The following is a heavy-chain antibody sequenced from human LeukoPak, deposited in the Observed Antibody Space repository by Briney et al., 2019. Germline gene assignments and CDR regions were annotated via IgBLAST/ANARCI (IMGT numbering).Heavy chain of an antibody. Sequence: PGGSLRLSCAASGLTFSDYYMSWIHQAPGKGLEWVSYISSSSGYTKYADSVKGRFTISRDNAKNSLYLQMNSLRAEDTAVYYCASHGGHDYFDYWGQGTLVTVSS. CDR1: GLTFSDYY. J-gene: IGHJ4*02. V-gene: IGHV3-11*06. CDR2: ISSSSGYT. D-gene: IGHD5-12*01. CDR3: ASHGGHDYFDY.